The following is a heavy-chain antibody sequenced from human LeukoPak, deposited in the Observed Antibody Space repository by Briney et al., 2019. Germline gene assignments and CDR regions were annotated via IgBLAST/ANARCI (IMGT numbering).Heavy chain of an antibody. V-gene: IGHV1-2*02. CDR1: GYTFTGYY. D-gene: IGHD2-15*01. Sequence: GASVKVSCKASGYTFTGYYMHWVRQAPGQGLEWMGWINPNSGGTNYAQRFQGRVTMTRDTSISTAYMELSRLRSDDTAVYYCARDRCYFGSCYSNWFDPWDQGTLVTVSS. J-gene: IGHJ5*02. CDR2: INPNSGGT. CDR3: ARDRCYFGSCYSNWFDP.